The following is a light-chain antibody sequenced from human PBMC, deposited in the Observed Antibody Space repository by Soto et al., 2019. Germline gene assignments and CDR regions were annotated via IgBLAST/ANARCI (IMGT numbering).Light chain of an antibody. J-gene: IGLJ3*02. CDR3: SSYTSRSTWV. CDR2: EVS. Sequence: QSALTQPASVSGSPGQSITISCTGTSSDVGGYNYVSWYQQHPGKAPKLMIYEVSNRPSGVSNRFSGSKSGNTASLTISGLKAEDEADYYCSSYTSRSTWVFGGGTKLTAL. CDR1: SSDVGGYNY. V-gene: IGLV2-14*01.